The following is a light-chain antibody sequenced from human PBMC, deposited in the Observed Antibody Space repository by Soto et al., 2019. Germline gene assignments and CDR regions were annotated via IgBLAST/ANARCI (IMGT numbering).Light chain of an antibody. J-gene: IGKJ1*01. Sequence: EIVLTQSPGTLSLSPGEGATLSCRASQTISSFLAWYQQKRGQAPRLLIHGASNRATGIPDRFSGSGPGTDFTLTITRLEPEDFAVYYCQQYGGSPRTFGQGTKVDIK. CDR1: QTISSF. CDR3: QQYGGSPRT. V-gene: IGKV3-20*01. CDR2: GAS.